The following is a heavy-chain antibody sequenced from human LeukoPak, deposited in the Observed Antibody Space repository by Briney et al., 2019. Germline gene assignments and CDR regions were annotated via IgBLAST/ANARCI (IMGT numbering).Heavy chain of an antibody. D-gene: IGHD1-26*01. CDR1: GGTISSYF. CDR3: AREGDVVGATIAS. V-gene: IGHV4-4*07. Sequence: SETLSLTCTVSGGTISSYFWSWIRQPAGKGLEWIGRIYTSGSTNYNPSLKSRVTISIDTSMNQFSLKLSSVTAADTAIYYCAREGDVVGATIASWGQGTLVTVSS. J-gene: IGHJ4*02. CDR2: IYTSGST.